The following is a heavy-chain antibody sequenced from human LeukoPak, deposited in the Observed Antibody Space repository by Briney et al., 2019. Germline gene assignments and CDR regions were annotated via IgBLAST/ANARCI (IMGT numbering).Heavy chain of an antibody. Sequence: GASVKVSCKTSGYMFRNYGITWVRQAPGQGLEWMGWINTNTGNPTYAQGFTGRFVFSLDTSVSTAYLQISSLKAEDTAVYYCARTQDSSSWFKIDYHYYMDVWGKGTTVTVSS. J-gene: IGHJ6*03. CDR3: ARTQDSSSWFKIDYHYYMDV. D-gene: IGHD6-13*01. CDR1: GYMFRNYG. V-gene: IGHV7-4-1*02. CDR2: INTNTGNP.